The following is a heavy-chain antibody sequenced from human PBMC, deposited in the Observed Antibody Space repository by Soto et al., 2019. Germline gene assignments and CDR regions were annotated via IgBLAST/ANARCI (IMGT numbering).Heavy chain of an antibody. V-gene: IGHV3-21*04. D-gene: IGHD3-22*01. CDR3: AKNWHYYDSPYYFDY. CDR1: GFTFSSYS. J-gene: IGHJ4*02. CDR2: ISSSSGSYT. Sequence: PGGSLRLSCAASGFTFSSYSMNWVRQAPGKGLEWVSSISSSSGSYTYYADSVKGRFTISRDNAKNSLYLQMNSLRAEDTAVYYCAKNWHYYDSPYYFDYWGQGTLVTVSS.